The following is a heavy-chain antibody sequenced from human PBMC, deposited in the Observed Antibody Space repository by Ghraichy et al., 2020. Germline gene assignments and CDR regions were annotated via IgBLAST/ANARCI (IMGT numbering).Heavy chain of an antibody. CDR2: ITSSSRTR. CDR3: ARGSTVVRFFYYDGMDV. D-gene: IGHD4-23*01. J-gene: IGHJ6*02. CDR1: GFTFSSYS. Sequence: GGSLRLSCVGSGFTFSSYSMNWVRQSPGKGLEWVSYITSSSRTRSYADSVKGRFTISRDNAQNSLYLQMNSLRDEDTGVYYCARGSTVVRFFYYDGMDVWGQGTTVTVSS. V-gene: IGHV3-48*02.